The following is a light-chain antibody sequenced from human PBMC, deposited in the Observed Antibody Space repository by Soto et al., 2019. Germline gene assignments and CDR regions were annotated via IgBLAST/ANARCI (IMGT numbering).Light chain of an antibody. Sequence: EIEMTQSPATLTLSPGERATLSCRASQSVGTNLAWYQQKPGQAPRLLIFGASTRATGVPARISGSGSGTALTLTISSLQSEDFAMYHCQQYNNWPETFGQGTEVEIK. CDR3: QQYNNWPET. CDR2: GAS. CDR1: QSVGTN. V-gene: IGKV3-15*01. J-gene: IGKJ1*01.